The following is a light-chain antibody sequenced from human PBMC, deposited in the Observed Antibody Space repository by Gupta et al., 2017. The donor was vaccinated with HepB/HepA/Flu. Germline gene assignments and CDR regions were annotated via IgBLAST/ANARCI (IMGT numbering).Light chain of an antibody. J-gene: IGKJ2*01. CDR3: QQRTNWQYS. V-gene: IGKV3-11*01. CDR2: DAS. Sequence: LSQSPATLSLSPDERATLSCSASQSISRYLAYYQQKPGHPPRLLISDASNRATGVPARFRGSGSGTDFTLTISSLEPEDFAFYCCQQRTNWQYSFGQGTRLEIK. CDR1: QSISRY.